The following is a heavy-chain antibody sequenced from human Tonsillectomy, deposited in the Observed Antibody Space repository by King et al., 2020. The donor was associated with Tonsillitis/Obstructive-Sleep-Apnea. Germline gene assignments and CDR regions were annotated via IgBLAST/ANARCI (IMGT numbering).Heavy chain of an antibody. D-gene: IGHD5/OR15-5a*01. CDR3: TLRSSI. Sequence: VQVVESGGGLVKPGESLRLSCVVSGFTFSNAWMSWVRQAPGKGLEWVGRIHTNADGGQIDYGAPVKGRFTISRDDSENTVYLQMNSRKTEDTAVYYCTLRSSIRGQGTLVTVSS. J-gene: IGHJ4*02. CDR2: IHTNADGGQI. CDR1: GFTFSNAW. V-gene: IGHV3-15*05.